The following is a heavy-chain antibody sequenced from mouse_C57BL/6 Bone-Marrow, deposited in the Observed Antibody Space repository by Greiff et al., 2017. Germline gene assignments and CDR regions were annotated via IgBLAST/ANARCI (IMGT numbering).Heavy chain of an antibody. Sequence: QVQLQQSGAELARPGASVKLSCKASGYTFPRYGISWVKQRTGQGLEWIGEIYPSSGNTYYNEKFKGKATLTADKSSSTAYMELRSLTSEDSAVDFCASDLYDGYYDARDYWGQGTSVTVSS. CDR2: IYPSSGNT. D-gene: IGHD2-3*01. J-gene: IGHJ4*01. CDR1: GYTFPRYG. V-gene: IGHV1-81*01. CDR3: ASDLYDGYYDARDY.